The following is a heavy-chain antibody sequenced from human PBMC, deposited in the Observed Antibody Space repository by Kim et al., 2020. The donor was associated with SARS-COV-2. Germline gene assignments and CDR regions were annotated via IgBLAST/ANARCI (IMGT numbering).Heavy chain of an antibody. CDR3: AGDMVPALRGFDP. V-gene: IGHV4-31*03. Sequence: SETLSLTCTVSGGSISSGGYYWSWIRQHPGKGLEWIGYIYYSGSTYYNPSLKSRVTISVDTSKNQFSLKLSSVTAADTAVYYCAGDMVPALRGFDPWGQGAPLTVSS. J-gene: IGHJ5*02. CDR1: GGSISSGGYY. CDR2: IYYSGST. D-gene: IGHD3-10*01.